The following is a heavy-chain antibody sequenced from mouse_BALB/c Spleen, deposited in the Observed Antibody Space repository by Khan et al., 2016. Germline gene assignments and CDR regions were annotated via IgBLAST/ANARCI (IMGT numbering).Heavy chain of an antibody. D-gene: IGHD4-1*01. CDR2: ISSGSSTI. V-gene: IGHV5-17*02. CDR3: ARRDGTSGAMDY. CDR1: GFTFSSFG. J-gene: IGHJ4*01. Sequence: EVELVESGGDLVQPGGSRQLSCAASGFTFSSFGMHWVRQAPEKGLEWVAYISSGSSTIYYAETVKGRFTITRANPKNTLSLQMTSLRSEETAMDYSARRDGTSGAMDYWRQGTSVTVSS.